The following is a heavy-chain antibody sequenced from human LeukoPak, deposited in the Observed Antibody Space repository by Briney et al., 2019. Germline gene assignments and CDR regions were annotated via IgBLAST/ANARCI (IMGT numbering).Heavy chain of an antibody. J-gene: IGHJ4*02. D-gene: IGHD2-21*02. V-gene: IGHV1-2*06. CDR1: GYTFTGYY. CDR3: ASLPNLAYCGGDCYTHDY. Sequence: GSVEVSCKASGYTFTGYYMHWVRQAPGQGLEWMGRINPNSGGTNYAQKFQGRVTMTRDTSISTAYMELSRLRSDDTAVYYCASLPNLAYCGGDCYTHDYWGQGTLVTVPS. CDR2: INPNSGGT.